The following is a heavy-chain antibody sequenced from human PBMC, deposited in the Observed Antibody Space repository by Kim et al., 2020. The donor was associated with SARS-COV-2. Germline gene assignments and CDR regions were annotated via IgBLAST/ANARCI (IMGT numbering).Heavy chain of an antibody. Sequence: SETLSLTCTVSGGSISRYYWSWARQPPGKGLEWIGYIYYSGRTNYNPSLESRLTISVDTSKNQFSLKLSSVTAADTAVYYCAREPPYGSGTYYNGYYGMVVWGQGTTGTVSS. CDR1: GGSISRYY. CDR3: AREPPYGSGTYYNGYYGMVV. CDR2: IYYSGRT. V-gene: IGHV4-59*01. D-gene: IGHD3-10*01. J-gene: IGHJ6*02.